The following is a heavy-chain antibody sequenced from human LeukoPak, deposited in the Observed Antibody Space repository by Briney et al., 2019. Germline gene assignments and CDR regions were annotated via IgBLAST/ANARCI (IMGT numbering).Heavy chain of an antibody. CDR1: GGTISSYA. D-gene: IGHD5-12*01. V-gene: IGHV1-2*02. CDR2: INPNSGGT. Sequence: GSSVKVSCKASGGTISSYAISWLRQAPGQGLEWMGWINPNSGGTNYAQKFQGRVTMTRDTSISTAYMELSRLRSDDTAVYYCASGIVDPGMDVWGQGTTVTASS. J-gene: IGHJ6*02. CDR3: ASGIVDPGMDV.